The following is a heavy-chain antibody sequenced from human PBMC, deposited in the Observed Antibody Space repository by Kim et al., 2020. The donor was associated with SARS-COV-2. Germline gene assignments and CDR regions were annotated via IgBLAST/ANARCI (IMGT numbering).Heavy chain of an antibody. CDR2: ISWDGGST. CDR1: GFTFDDYT. Sequence: GGSLRLSCAASGFTFDDYTMHWVRQAPGKGLEWVSLISWDGGSTYYADSVKRRFTISRDNSKNSLYLQMNSLRTEDTALYYCAKDISLVATDYYYGMDVWGQGTTVTVSS. D-gene: IGHD5-12*01. J-gene: IGHJ6*02. CDR3: AKDISLVATDYYYGMDV. V-gene: IGHV3-43*01.